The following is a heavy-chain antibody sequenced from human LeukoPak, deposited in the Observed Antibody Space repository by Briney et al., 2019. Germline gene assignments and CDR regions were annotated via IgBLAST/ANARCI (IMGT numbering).Heavy chain of an antibody. Sequence: RSGGSLRLSCAASGFTFSSYSMNWVRQAPGKGLEWVSSISSSSSYIYYADSVKGRFTISRDNSKNTLYLQMNSLRAEDTAIYYCARELFDFDYWGQGTLVTVSS. D-gene: IGHD3-10*01. CDR1: GFTFSSYS. CDR3: ARELFDFDY. V-gene: IGHV3-21*04. J-gene: IGHJ4*02. CDR2: ISSSSSYI.